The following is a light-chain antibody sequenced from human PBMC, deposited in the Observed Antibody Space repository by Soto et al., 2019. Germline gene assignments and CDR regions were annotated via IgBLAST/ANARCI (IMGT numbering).Light chain of an antibody. Sequence: QSVLTQPASVSGSAGQSITISCSGTMRDVGAYNLVSWYQQHPGTAPKLIIYEVRNRPSGISSRFSGSRSGNTASLTISGLQPEDEADYYCSSYTGGSSTYVFGTGTKVTVL. CDR2: EVR. CDR1: MRDVGAYNL. V-gene: IGLV2-14*01. J-gene: IGLJ1*01. CDR3: SSYTGGSSTYV.